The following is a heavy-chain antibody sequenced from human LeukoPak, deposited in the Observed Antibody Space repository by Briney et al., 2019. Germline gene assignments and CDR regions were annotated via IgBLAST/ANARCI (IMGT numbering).Heavy chain of an antibody. Sequence: GGSLRLSCAASGFTFSNAWMSWVRQAPGKGLEWVGRIKSKTDGGTTDYAAPVKGRFTISRDDSKNTLYLQMNSLKTEDTAVYYCTTGPRLFDAFDIWGQGTMVTVSS. CDR2: IKSKTDGGTT. J-gene: IGHJ3*02. CDR3: TTGPRLFDAFDI. V-gene: IGHV3-15*01. CDR1: GFTFSNAW.